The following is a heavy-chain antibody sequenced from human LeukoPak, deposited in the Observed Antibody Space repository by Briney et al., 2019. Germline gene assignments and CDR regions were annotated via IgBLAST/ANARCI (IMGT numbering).Heavy chain of an antibody. J-gene: IGHJ4*02. CDR3: AKDGIATAANFLNMVSDY. CDR2: ISSSGGST. D-gene: IGHD6-13*01. V-gene: IGHV3-23*01. CDR1: GFTFSGYA. Sequence: GGSLRLSCAASGFTFSGYAMSWVRQAPGRGLEWVSDISSSGGSTYYADSVKGRFTISRDNSKKTVYLQMNSLRAEDTAVYYCAKDGIATAANFLNMVSDYWGQGTLVTVSS.